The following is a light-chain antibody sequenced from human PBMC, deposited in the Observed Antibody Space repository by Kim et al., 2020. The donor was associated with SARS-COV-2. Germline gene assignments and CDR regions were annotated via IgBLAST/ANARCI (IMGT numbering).Light chain of an antibody. CDR3: QQSYSTPRT. CDR1: QSISSY. J-gene: IGKJ2*01. Sequence: SASVGNRVNITCRASQSISSYLNWYQQKPGKAPKLLIDAASSWQSGVPSRCIGSGSGTDFTLTISSLQPEDFATYYCQQSYSTPRTFGQGTKLEI. CDR2: AAS. V-gene: IGKV1-39*01.